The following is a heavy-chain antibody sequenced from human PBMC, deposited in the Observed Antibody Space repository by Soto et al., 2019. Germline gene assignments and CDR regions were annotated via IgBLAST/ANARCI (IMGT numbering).Heavy chain of an antibody. CDR3: ARGPITMIVVVIRGATYYFDY. Sequence: SETLSLTCTVSGGSICSYYWSWIRQPPGKGLEWIGYIYYSGSTNYNPSLKSRVTISVDTSKNQFSLKLSSVTAADTAVYYCARGPITMIVVVIRGATYYFDYWGQGTLVTVSS. CDR1: GGSICSYY. J-gene: IGHJ4*02. CDR2: IYYSGST. D-gene: IGHD3-22*01. V-gene: IGHV4-59*08.